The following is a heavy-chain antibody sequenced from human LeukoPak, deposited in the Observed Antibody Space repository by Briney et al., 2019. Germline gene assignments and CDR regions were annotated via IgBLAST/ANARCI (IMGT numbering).Heavy chain of an antibody. CDR3: ATAPGYSGYDYFDY. Sequence: ASVKVSCKVSGYTLTELSMHWVRQAPGKGLEWMGGFDPEDGETIYAQKFQGRVTMTEDTSTDTAYMELSSLRSEDTAVYYCATAPGYSGYDYFDYWGQGTLVTVSS. CDR1: GYTLTELS. D-gene: IGHD5-12*01. J-gene: IGHJ4*02. V-gene: IGHV1-24*01. CDR2: FDPEDGET.